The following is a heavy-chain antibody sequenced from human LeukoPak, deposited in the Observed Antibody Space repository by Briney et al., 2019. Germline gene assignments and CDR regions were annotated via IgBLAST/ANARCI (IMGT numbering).Heavy chain of an antibody. CDR3: AKDSTYYDFWSGYYTHYYYMDV. V-gene: IGHV3-53*01. D-gene: IGHD3-3*01. CDR1: GFTVSSNY. J-gene: IGHJ6*03. Sequence: GGSLRLSCAASGFTVSSNYMSWVRQAPGKGLEWVSVIYSGGSTYYADSVKGRFTISRDNSKNTLYLQMNSLRAEDTAVYYCAKDSTYYDFWSGYYTHYYYMDVWGKGTTVTVSS. CDR2: IYSGGST.